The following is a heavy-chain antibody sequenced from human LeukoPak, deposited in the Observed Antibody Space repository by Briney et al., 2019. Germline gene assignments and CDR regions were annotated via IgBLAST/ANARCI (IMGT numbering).Heavy chain of an antibody. J-gene: IGHJ6*03. Sequence: SETLSLTCAVYGGSFSGYYWSWIRQPPGKGLEWVGEINHSGSTNYNPSLKSRVTISVDTSKNQFSLKLSSVTAADTAVYYCAREVGYSYGHYYYYMDVWGKGTTVTVSS. D-gene: IGHD5-18*01. CDR3: AREVGYSYGHYYYYMDV. CDR1: GGSFSGYY. V-gene: IGHV4-34*01. CDR2: INHSGST.